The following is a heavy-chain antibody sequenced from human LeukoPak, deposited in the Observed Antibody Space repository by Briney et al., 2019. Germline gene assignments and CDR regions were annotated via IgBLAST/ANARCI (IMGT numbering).Heavy chain of an antibody. J-gene: IGHJ4*02. CDR2: IRSKAYGGTT. Sequence: GVSLRLSCVASVFTLRNYEMNGVRQAPGRGLEGGGFIRSKAYGGTTGYAASVKGRFTISRDDPKRIAYLQMTSLKTEDTAVYYCTRGREVKYLDWGQGTLVTVSS. CDR3: TRGREVKYLD. CDR1: VFTLRNYE. V-gene: IGHV3-49*02. D-gene: IGHD1-26*01.